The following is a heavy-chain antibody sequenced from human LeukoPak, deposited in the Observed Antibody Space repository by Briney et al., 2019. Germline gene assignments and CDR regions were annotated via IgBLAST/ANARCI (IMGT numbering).Heavy chain of an antibody. J-gene: IGHJ6*03. V-gene: IGHV3-7*01. CDR1: GFILSNYW. D-gene: IGHD2/OR15-2a*01. Sequence: GGSLRLSCAASGFILSNYWMGWVRRAPGKGLEWVANINQDGSEKHYVDFLKGRFTISRDNANNSLYLEMNSLRAEDTAVYYCAKDGSMPWGYYMDVWGKGTTVTISS. CDR2: INQDGSEK. CDR3: AKDGSMPWGYYMDV.